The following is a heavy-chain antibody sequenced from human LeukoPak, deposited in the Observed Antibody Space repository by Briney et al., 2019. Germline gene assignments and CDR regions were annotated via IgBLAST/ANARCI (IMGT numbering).Heavy chain of an antibody. J-gene: IGHJ6*02. CDR1: GFTFSSYS. D-gene: IGHD2-2*01. CDR2: ISSSSSYI. V-gene: IGHV3-21*01. CDR3: ARSQLLSYGMDV. Sequence: PGGSLRLSCAASGFTFSSYSMNWVRRAPRKGLEWVSSISSSSSYIYYAHSVKGRFTISRDNAKNSLYLQMNSLRAEDTAVYYCARSQLLSYGMDVWGQGTTVTVSS.